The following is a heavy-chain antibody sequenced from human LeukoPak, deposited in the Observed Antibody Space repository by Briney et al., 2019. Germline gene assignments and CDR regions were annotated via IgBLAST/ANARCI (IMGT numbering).Heavy chain of an antibody. CDR3: ASHSSSKRYYFDY. D-gene: IGHD6-6*01. CDR2: IIPILGIA. J-gene: IGHJ4*02. V-gene: IGHV1-69*02. CDR1: GGTFSSYT. Sequence: SVKVSCXASGGTFSSYTISWVRQAPGQGLEWMGRIIPILGIANYAQKFQGRVTITADKSTSTAYMELSSLRSEDTAVYYCASHSSSKRYYFDYWGQGTLVTVSS.